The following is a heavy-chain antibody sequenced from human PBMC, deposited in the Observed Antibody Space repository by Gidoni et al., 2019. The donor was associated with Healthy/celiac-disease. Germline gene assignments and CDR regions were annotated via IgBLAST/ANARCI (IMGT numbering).Heavy chain of an antibody. V-gene: IGHV3-21*01. J-gene: IGHJ4*02. CDR2: ISSSSSYI. Sequence: EVQLVESGGGLVKPGGSLRLSCAASGFTFSSYSMNWVRQAPGKGLEWVSSISSSSSYIYYADSVKGRFTISRDNAKNSLYLQMNSLRAEDTAVYYCARDRTYYYDSSGYEVDYWGQGTLVTVSS. CDR1: GFTFSSYS. D-gene: IGHD3-22*01. CDR3: ARDRTYYYDSSGYEVDY.